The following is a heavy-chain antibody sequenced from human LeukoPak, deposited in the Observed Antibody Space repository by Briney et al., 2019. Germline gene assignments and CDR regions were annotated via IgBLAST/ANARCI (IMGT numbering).Heavy chain of an antibody. CDR3: ARGVTTYYDFWSGYYHNWFDP. CDR1: GWSFSGYY. J-gene: IGHJ5*02. D-gene: IGHD3-3*01. CDR2: INHSGST. V-gene: IGHV4-34*01. Sequence: SETLSLTCAVYGWSFSGYYWSWIRQPPGKGLEWIGEINHSGSTNYNPSLKNRVTITVDTYKNQFSLKLSSVTAADTAVYYCARGVTTYYDFWSGYYHNWFDPWGQGTLVTVSS.